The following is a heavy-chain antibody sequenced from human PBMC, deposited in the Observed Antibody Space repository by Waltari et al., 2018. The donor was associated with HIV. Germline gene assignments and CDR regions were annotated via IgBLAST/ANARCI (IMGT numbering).Heavy chain of an antibody. J-gene: IGHJ4*02. V-gene: IGHV4-61*01. CDR3: ARSLLWFGDGAL. CDR1: GTSLSTGSFY. Sequence: QVRLQESGPGLVKTSETPSLTCSVSGTSLSTGSFYWSWLRQSPYTCFECVGFFYYTWRMNYHPSRQSRVTMSLDTSKNQFSLNLKSVTAADTAAYYCARSLLWFGDGALRGQGALVTVS. D-gene: IGHD3-10*01. CDR2: FYYTWRM.